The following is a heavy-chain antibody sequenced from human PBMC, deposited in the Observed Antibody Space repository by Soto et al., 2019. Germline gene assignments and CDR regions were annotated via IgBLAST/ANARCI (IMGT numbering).Heavy chain of an antibody. CDR2: ISGSGRDT. D-gene: IGHD3-3*01. V-gene: IGHV3-23*01. CDR3: AKHPLTIFGPPSVMDV. J-gene: IGHJ6*02. CDR1: GFTFSSSA. Sequence: TGGSLRLSCAASGFTFSSSAMSWVRQAPGKGLEVVAPISGSGRDTFYADSVKGRFTISRDNSKNTLYLQMNSLRAEDTAVYYCAKHPLTIFGPPSVMDVWGQGTTVTVSS.